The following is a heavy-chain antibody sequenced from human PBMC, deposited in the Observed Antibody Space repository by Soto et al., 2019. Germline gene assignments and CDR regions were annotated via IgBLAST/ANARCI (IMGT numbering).Heavy chain of an antibody. J-gene: IGHJ6*02. Sequence: QVQLVESGGGVVQPGRSLRLSCAASGFTFSSYAMHWFRQARGKGLEWVAVISYDGSNKYYADSVKGRFTISRDNSKNTLYLQMNSLRAEDTAVYYCARETWVVVSGMDVWGQGTTVTVSS. CDR1: GFTFSSYA. CDR2: ISYDGSNK. CDR3: ARETWVVVSGMDV. V-gene: IGHV3-30-3*01. D-gene: IGHD2-15*01.